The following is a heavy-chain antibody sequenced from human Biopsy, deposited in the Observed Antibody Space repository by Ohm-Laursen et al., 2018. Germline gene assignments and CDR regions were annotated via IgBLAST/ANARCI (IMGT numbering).Heavy chain of an antibody. CDR1: GDSITSYF. V-gene: IGHV4-59*08. Sequence: GTLSLTCIVSGDSITSYFWNWIRQAPGKGLEWIGNIYYRGNTNYNPSLKSRATISLDSSKNQFSLNLNSVTATDTAVYYCARRLPLRGFAFDVWGQGTVVTVS. CDR2: IYYRGNT. CDR3: ARRLPLRGFAFDV. J-gene: IGHJ3*01. D-gene: IGHD3-10*01.